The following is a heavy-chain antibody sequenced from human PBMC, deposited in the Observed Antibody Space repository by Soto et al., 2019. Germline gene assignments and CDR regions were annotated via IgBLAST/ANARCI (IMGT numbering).Heavy chain of an antibody. D-gene: IGHD1-1*01. V-gene: IGHV1-69*13. Sequence: ASVKVSCKASGGTFSSYAISWVRQAPGQGLEWMGGIIPIFGTANYAQKFQGRVTITADESTSTAYMELSSLRSEDTAVYYCARVGLERNYYYYGMDVWGQGTTVTVSS. CDR3: ARVGLERNYYYYGMDV. CDR2: IIPIFGTA. CDR1: GGTFSSYA. J-gene: IGHJ6*02.